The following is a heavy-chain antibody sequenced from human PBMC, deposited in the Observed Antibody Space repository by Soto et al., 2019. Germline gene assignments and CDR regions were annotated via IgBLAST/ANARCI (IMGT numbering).Heavy chain of an antibody. D-gene: IGHD2-2*03. CDR2: ISTYNGNS. J-gene: IGHJ5*02. CDR3: ARDSEMGIVVVPAASNWFDP. Sequence: ASVKVSCKASGYTFTSYAMHWVRQAPGQGLEWVGWISTYNGNSNYAQKKQGRVTMTTDTSTSTAYMELRSLRSDDTAVYYSARDSEMGIVVVPAASNWFDPWGKGTLVTVAS. CDR1: GYTFTSYA. V-gene: IGHV1-18*01.